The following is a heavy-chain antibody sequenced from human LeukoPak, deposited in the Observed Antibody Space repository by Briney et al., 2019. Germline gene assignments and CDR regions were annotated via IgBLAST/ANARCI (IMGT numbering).Heavy chain of an antibody. CDR2: ISGSGGST. V-gene: IGHV3-23*01. J-gene: IGHJ4*02. Sequence: GGSLRLSCAAPGFTFGSYAMSWVRQAPGKGLDWVSGISGSGGSTYYADSVKGRFTISRDNAKNSLYLQMNSLRAEDTALYFCASGIRERGFDYWGQGTLVTVSS. D-gene: IGHD1-1*01. CDR1: GFTFGSYA. CDR3: ASGIRERGFDY.